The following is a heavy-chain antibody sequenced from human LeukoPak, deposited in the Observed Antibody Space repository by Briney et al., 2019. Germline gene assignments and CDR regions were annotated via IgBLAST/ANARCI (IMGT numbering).Heavy chain of an antibody. CDR1: GYTFTGYY. Sequence: ASVKVSCKASGYTFTGYYMHWVRQAPGQGLEWMGRINPNSGGTNYAQKFQGRVTMTTDTSTSTAYMELRSLRSDDTAVYYCARGPQLLRYFDWLLDYWGQGTLVTVSS. J-gene: IGHJ4*02. CDR3: ARGPQLLRYFDWLLDY. CDR2: INPNSGGT. V-gene: IGHV1-2*06. D-gene: IGHD3-9*01.